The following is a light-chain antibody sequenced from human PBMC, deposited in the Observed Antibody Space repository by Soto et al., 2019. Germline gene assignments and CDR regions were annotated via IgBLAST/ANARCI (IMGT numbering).Light chain of an antibody. Sequence: QSVLTQPHSASGTPGQRVTISCSGSGSNIGTSSVHWFQQLPGTAPKLLISTTNQRPSGVPERFSGSKSGTSASLAISGLQSEDEADYYCAAWEDSLNGHVFGTGTKLTVL. CDR1: GSNIGTSS. CDR3: AAWEDSLNGHV. V-gene: IGLV1-44*01. CDR2: TTN. J-gene: IGLJ1*01.